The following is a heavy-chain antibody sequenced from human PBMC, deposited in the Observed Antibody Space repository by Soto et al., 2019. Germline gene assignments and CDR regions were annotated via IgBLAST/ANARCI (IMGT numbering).Heavy chain of an antibody. CDR1: GGSISSYY. Sequence: SETLSLTCTVSGGSISSYYWSWIRQPPGKGLEWIGYIYYSGSTNYNPSLKSRVTISVDTSKNQFSLKLSSVTAADTAVYYCARRRTTVTTHWFDPWGQGTQVTVSS. J-gene: IGHJ5*02. V-gene: IGHV4-59*08. CDR2: IYYSGST. CDR3: ARRRTTVTTHWFDP. D-gene: IGHD4-17*01.